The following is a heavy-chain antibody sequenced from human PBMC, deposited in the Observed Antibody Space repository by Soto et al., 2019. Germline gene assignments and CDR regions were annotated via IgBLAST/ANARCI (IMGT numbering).Heavy chain of an antibody. CDR1: GFSLSTSGVG. J-gene: IGHJ4*02. Sequence: QITLKESGPTLVKPTQTLTLTCTFSGFSLSTSGVGVGWIRQPPGKALEWLALIYWDDDKRYSPSLKSRLTLTKDPSKNQVVLTMTNMDPVDTATYYCAHWDGRCPGFDYWGQGTLVTVSS. V-gene: IGHV2-5*02. D-gene: IGHD4-17*01. CDR3: AHWDGRCPGFDY. CDR2: IYWDDDK.